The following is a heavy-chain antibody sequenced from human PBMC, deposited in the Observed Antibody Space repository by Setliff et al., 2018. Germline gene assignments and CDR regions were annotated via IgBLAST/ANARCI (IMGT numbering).Heavy chain of an antibody. D-gene: IGHD5-18*01. CDR3: ARGDRWGYSYGPYYYGMDV. J-gene: IGHJ6*02. V-gene: IGHV3-30*04. CDR1: GFTFSSYA. Sequence: GGSLRLSCAASGFTFSSYAMHWVRQAPGKGLEWVAVISYDGSNKYYADSVKGRFTISRDNSKNTLYLQMNSLRAEDTAVYYCARGDRWGYSYGPYYYGMDVWGQGTTVTVSS. CDR2: ISYDGSNK.